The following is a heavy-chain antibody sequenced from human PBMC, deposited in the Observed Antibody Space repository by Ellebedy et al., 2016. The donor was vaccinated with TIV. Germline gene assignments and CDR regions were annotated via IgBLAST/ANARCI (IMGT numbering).Heavy chain of an antibody. Sequence: PGGSLRLSCAASGFTFSNYGMHWVRQAPGKGLEWVAVSSLVGSHDFYADSVKGRFTISRDNSKSTLFLQMNSLRAEDTAIYYCAKDDHSKSRYSYNGMDVWGQGTTVTVSS. J-gene: IGHJ6*02. CDR1: GFTFSNYG. V-gene: IGHV3-30*18. CDR3: AKDDHSKSRYSYNGMDV. D-gene: IGHD4-11*01. CDR2: SSLVGSHD.